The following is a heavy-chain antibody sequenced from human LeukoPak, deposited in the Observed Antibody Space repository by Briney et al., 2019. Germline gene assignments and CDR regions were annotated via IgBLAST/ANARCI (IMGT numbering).Heavy chain of an antibody. D-gene: IGHD6-6*01. CDR3: AREKDSSSLGNSFDY. Sequence: GGSLRLSCAASGFTFSTYSMNWVRQAPGKGLEWVSSITSSRIYIYYADSVKGRFTISRDNAKNSLYLQMNSLRAEDTALYYCAREKDSSSLGNSFDYWGQGTLVTVSS. CDR1: GFTFSTYS. J-gene: IGHJ4*02. CDR2: ITSSRIYI. V-gene: IGHV3-21*04.